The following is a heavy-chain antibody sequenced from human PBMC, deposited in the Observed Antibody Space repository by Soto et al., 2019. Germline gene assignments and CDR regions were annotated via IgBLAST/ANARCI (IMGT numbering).Heavy chain of an antibody. J-gene: IGHJ4*02. CDR1: GFTFSSYA. V-gene: IGHV3-30-3*01. D-gene: IGHD3-3*01. CDR3: ARVPGGTVFAEGTYFFDS. Sequence: GGSLRLSCAASGFTFSSYAMHWVRQAPGKGLEWVAVISYDGSNKYYADSVKGRFTISRDNSKNTLYLQMNSLRAEDTAVYYFARVPGGTVFAEGTYFFDSGGKGPLVTVSS. CDR2: ISYDGSNK.